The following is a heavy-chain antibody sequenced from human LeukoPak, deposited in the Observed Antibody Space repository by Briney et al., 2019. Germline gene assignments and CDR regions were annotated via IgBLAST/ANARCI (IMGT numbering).Heavy chain of an antibody. V-gene: IGHV4-39*07. CDR1: DDSISSSTYY. CDR2: INHSGST. CDR3: ARRWGLWFGRTPMHNWFDP. D-gene: IGHD3-10*01. Sequence: SDTLSLTCIISDDSISSSTYYWSWIRQPPGKGLEWIGEINHSGSTNYNPSLKSRVTISVDTSKNQFSLKLSSVTAADTAVYYCARRWGLWFGRTPMHNWFDPWGQGTLVTVSS. J-gene: IGHJ5*02.